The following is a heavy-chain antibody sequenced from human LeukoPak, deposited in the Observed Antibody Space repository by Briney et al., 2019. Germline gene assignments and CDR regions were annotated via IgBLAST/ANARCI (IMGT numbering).Heavy chain of an antibody. CDR3: AKDIASGITGSFDY. CDR1: GFTFDDYA. V-gene: IGHV3-9*01. CDR2: ISWNSGSI. D-gene: IGHD1-20*01. Sequence: PPGGSLRLSCAASGFTFDDYAMHWVRQAPGKGLEWVSGISWNSGSIGYADSVKGRFTISRDNAKNSLYLQMNSLRAEDTALYYCAKDIASGITGSFDYWGQGTLVTVSS. J-gene: IGHJ4*02.